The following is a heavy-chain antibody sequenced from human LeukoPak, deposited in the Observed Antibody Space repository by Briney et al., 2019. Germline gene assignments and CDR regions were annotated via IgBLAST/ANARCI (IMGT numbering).Heavy chain of an antibody. D-gene: IGHD3-10*01. Sequence: SETVSLTCAVYGGSFSGYYWSWIRQPPGKGLEWIGEINHSGSTNYNPSLKSRVTVSVDTSKNQFSLKLSSVTAADTAVYYCARGQRITMVRGAVSPWGQGTLVTVSS. V-gene: IGHV4-34*01. CDR3: ARGQRITMVRGAVSP. CDR2: INHSGST. CDR1: GGSFSGYY. J-gene: IGHJ5*02.